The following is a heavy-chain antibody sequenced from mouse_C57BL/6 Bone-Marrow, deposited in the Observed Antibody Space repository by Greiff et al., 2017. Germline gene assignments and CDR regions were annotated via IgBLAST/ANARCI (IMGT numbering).Heavy chain of an antibody. CDR3: ARDYDLFAY. CDR1: GYTFTRYW. Sequence: QVQLQQPGAELVKPGASVKMSCKASGYTFTRYWITWVKQRPGHGLGWIGDIYPGSGSTNYNEKFKSKATLTVETSSSTAYMQLSSLTSEDAAVYYCARDYDLFAYWGQGTLVTVSA. J-gene: IGHJ3*01. CDR2: IYPGSGST. V-gene: IGHV1-55*01. D-gene: IGHD2-4*01.